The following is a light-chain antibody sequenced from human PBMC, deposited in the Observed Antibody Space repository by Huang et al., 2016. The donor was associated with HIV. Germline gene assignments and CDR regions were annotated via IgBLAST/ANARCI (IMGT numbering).Light chain of an antibody. J-gene: IGKJ1*01. CDR3: QKYDSAPRT. V-gene: IGKV1-27*01. CDR2: AAS. Sequence: MTQSPPPLSASIGDRVTLTCRASRDISTFLAWYQQKPGKPPRILIYAASILHSGVPSRFSGGVSGTNFTLTVSSLQPEDGANYYCQKYDSAPRTFGQGT. CDR1: RDISTF.